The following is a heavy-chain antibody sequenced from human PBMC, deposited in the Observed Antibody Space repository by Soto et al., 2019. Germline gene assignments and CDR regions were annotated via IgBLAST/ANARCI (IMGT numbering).Heavy chain of an antibody. Sequence: GASVKVSCKASGGTFSSYTISWVRQAPGQGLEWMGRIIPILGIANYAQKFQGRVTITADKSTSTAYMELSSLRSEDTAVYYCASGRESARRGYYYYYYGVDVWGQGTTATVSS. D-gene: IGHD2-15*01. J-gene: IGHJ6*02. CDR3: ASGRESARRGYYYYYYGVDV. CDR2: IIPILGIA. CDR1: GGTFSSYT. V-gene: IGHV1-69*02.